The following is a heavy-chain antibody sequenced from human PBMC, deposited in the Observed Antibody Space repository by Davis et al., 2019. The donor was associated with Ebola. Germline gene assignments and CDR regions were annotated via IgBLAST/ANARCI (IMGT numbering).Heavy chain of an antibody. D-gene: IGHD5-12*01. J-gene: IGHJ4*02. CDR2: IYYSGST. Sequence: MPSETLSLTCTVSGGSISSGDYYWSWIRQPPGKGLEWIGYIYYSGSTNYNPSLKSRVTIAVDTSKNQFSLKLSSVTAADTAVYYCARATIVTTNYWGQGTLVTVSS. CDR3: ARATIVTTNY. CDR1: GGSISSGDYY. V-gene: IGHV4-61*08.